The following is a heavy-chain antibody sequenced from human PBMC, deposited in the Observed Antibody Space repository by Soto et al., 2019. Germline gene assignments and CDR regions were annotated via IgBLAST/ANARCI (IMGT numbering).Heavy chain of an antibody. V-gene: IGHV4-34*01. CDR2: INHSGST. D-gene: IGHD6-13*01. CDR1: GGSFSGYY. Sequence: SETLSLTYAVYGGSFSGYYGSWIRQPPGKGLEWIGEINHSGSTNYNPSLKSRVTISVDTSKNQFSLKLSSVTAADTAVYYCARALAAYYYYMDVWGKGTTVTVSS. CDR3: ARALAAYYYYMDV. J-gene: IGHJ6*03.